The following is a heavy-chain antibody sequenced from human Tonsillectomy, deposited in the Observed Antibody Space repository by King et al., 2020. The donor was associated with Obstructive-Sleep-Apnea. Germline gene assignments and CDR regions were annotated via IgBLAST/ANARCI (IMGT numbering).Heavy chain of an antibody. CDR3: ATALRDDFWSAYPIPFDD. J-gene: IGHJ4*02. Sequence: VQLVESGGGLAQPGGSLRLSCAGSGFTFSRFAMAWVRQAPGKGLEWVSSITASGSSTYYADSVKGRFTISRDNSKGTLHVKMDSLRAEDTGVYYCATALRDDFWSAYPIPFDDWGQGVRVTVSS. CDR2: ITASGSST. V-gene: IGHV3-23*04. CDR1: GFTFSRFA. D-gene: IGHD3-3*01.